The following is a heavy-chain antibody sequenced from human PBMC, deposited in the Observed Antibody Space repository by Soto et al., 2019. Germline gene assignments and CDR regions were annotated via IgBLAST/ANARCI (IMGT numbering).Heavy chain of an antibody. J-gene: IGHJ6*02. V-gene: IGHV1-18*01. Sequence: ASVKVSCKASGYTFTSYGISWVRQAPGQGLEWMGWISPFIGNTNYAQKFQGRVTITTDTSTSTAYMELSSLRSEDTAVYYCARECSSTSCYGSYGLDVWGQGTRVTVAS. D-gene: IGHD2-2*01. CDR2: ISPFIGNT. CDR3: ARECSSTSCYGSYGLDV. CDR1: GYTFTSYG.